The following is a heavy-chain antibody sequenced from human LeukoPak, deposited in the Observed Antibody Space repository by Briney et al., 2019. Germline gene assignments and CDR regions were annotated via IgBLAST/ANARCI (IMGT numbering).Heavy chain of an antibody. Sequence: GRSLRLSCAASGFTFDDYAMPWVRQAPGKGLEWVSGISWNSGSIGYADCVKGRFTISRDNAKNSLYLQMNSLRAEDTALYYCAKDLRIAVAGNDYYDGMDVWGQGTTVTVSS. J-gene: IGHJ6*02. CDR3: AKDLRIAVAGNDYYDGMDV. CDR1: GFTFDDYA. D-gene: IGHD6-19*01. CDR2: ISWNSGSI. V-gene: IGHV3-9*01.